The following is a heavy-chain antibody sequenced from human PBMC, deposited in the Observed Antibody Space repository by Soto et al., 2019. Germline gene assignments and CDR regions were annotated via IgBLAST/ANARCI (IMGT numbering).Heavy chain of an antibody. CDR1: AYTFTGYD. V-gene: IGHV1-2*02. D-gene: IGHD4-17*01. CDR3: ARGAYAGLHWFDP. Sequence: ASVKVSCKASAYTFTGYDFHWVRQAPVQGLEWMGWIKPNSGGTDYAQKFQGRVTMTRDTSISTAYMELSGLTSDDAAIYYCARGAYAGLHWFDPWGQGSLVTVS. CDR2: IKPNSGGT. J-gene: IGHJ5*02.